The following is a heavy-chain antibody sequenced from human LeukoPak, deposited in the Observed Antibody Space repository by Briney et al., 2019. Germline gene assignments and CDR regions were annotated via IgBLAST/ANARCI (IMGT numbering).Heavy chain of an antibody. CDR3: TRDSCSGDRCWRYFVN. J-gene: IGHJ4*02. V-gene: IGHV3-64*01. D-gene: IGHD2-15*01. CDR1: GFTFSSYA. CDR2: ISGNGGNT. Sequence: GGSLRLSRAVSGFTFSSYAMHWVRQAPGKGLEYVSAISGNGGNTFYANSVKGRFTISRDNSKNTLYLQMGSLKPEDMAVYYCTRDSCSGDRCWRYFVNWGQGTLVTVSS.